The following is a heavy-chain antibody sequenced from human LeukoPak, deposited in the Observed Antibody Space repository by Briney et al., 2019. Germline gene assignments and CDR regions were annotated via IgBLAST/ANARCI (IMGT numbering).Heavy chain of an antibody. V-gene: IGHV3-49*04. CDR2: IRSKAYGGTT. J-gene: IGHJ4*02. Sequence: PGRSLRLSCTASGFTFGDYAMSWVRQAPGKGLEWVGFIRSKAYGGTTEYAASVKGRFTISRDDSKSIAYLQMNSLKTEDTAVYYCARRTCTNGACPFDYWGQGTLVTVSS. D-gene: IGHD2-8*01. CDR3: ARRTCTNGACPFDY. CDR1: GFTFGDYA.